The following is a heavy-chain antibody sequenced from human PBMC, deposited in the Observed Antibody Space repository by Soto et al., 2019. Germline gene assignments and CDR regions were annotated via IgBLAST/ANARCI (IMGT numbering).Heavy chain of an antibody. D-gene: IGHD5-12*01. CDR3: AKDRVDGYKSDFDY. CDR2: VSWDGDFT. J-gene: IGHJ4*02. V-gene: IGHV3-43D*04. Sequence: PGGSLRLSCEASGFTFDDFAMHWVRQAPGKGLEWVSLVSWDGDFTYYADSVKGRFTISRDNDKSTLYLQMNSLRAEDTAVYYCAKDRVDGYKSDFDYWGQGTLVTVSS. CDR1: GFTFDDFA.